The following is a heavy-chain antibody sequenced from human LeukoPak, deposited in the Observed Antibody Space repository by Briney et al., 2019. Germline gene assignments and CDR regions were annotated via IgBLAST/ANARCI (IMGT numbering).Heavy chain of an antibody. V-gene: IGHV4-61*02. CDR1: SGSISTGSFY. CDR2: VLHSGST. D-gene: IGHD3/OR15-3a*01. Sequence: PSETLSLTCTVSSGSISTGSFYWSWIRQPAGKGLEWIGRVLHSGSTNYNPSLKRRVTISVDTSKNEFYLKLTSVTATDTAVYYCARAGGRSWRCHDFWGQGNLVTVSS. CDR3: ARAGGRSWRCHDF. J-gene: IGHJ4*02.